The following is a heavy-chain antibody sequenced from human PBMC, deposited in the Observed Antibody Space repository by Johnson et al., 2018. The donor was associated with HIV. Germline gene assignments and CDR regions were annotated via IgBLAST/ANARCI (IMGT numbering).Heavy chain of an antibody. V-gene: IGHV3-30-3*01. CDR1: GFTFSTYA. Sequence: QVQLVESGGGVVQPGRSLRLSCGASGFTFSTYAVHWVRQAPGKGLAWVAVISYDGTNKYYADSVRGRFTISRDNSKNMLYLQMNSLSAEDTAVYYCARDGSTSCYDCFDAFDIWGQGTMVTVSS. CDR2: ISYDGTNK. J-gene: IGHJ3*02. CDR3: ARDGSTSCYDCFDAFDI. D-gene: IGHD2-2*01.